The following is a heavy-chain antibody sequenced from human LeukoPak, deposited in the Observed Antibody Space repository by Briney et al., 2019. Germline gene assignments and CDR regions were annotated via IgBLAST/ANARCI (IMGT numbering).Heavy chain of an antibody. V-gene: IGHV4-4*07. CDR2: IYSSGSS. CDR1: GGSIRSYY. D-gene: IGHD3-22*01. Sequence: SETLSLTCSVSGGSIRSYYWSWIRQPAGKGLEWIGLIYSSGSSNYNPSLKSRVTISVDKSKNQFSLKLSSVTAADTAVYYCARVSSGPYYYYYMDVWGKGTTVTVSS. J-gene: IGHJ6*03. CDR3: ARVSSGPYYYYYMDV.